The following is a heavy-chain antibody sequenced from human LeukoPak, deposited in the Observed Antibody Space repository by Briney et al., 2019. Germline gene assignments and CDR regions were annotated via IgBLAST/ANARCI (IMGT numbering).Heavy chain of an antibody. CDR1: GGSISSYY. CDR2: IYYSGST. CDR3: ARAYSSGWYGNEYFQH. J-gene: IGHJ1*01. V-gene: IGHV4-59*12. D-gene: IGHD6-19*01. Sequence: PSETLSLTCTVSGGSISSYYWSWIRQPPGKGLEWIGYIYYSGSTNYNPSLKSRVTISVDTSKNQFSLKLSSVTAADTAVYYCARAYSSGWYGNEYFQHWGQGTLVTVSS.